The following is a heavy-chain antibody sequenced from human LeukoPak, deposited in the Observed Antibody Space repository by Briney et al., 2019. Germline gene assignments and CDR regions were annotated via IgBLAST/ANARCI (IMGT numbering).Heavy chain of an antibody. D-gene: IGHD1-26*01. J-gene: IGHJ3*01. CDR3: AARSRHDAFDV. CDR2: ISGSGGST. CDR1: GFTFTSYA. Sequence: GGSLRPSCAPSGFTFTSYALSWARQAPGRGREWVSAISGSGGSTYYADSVKGRFTISRDNSKNTLYLQMNTLRAEDTAVYYCAARSRHDAFDVWGQGTVVTVSS. V-gene: IGHV3-23*01.